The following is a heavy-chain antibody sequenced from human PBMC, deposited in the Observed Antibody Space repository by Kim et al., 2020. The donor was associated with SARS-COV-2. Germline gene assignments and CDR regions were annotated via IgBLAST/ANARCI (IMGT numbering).Heavy chain of an antibody. Sequence: TYDNPSTESRVTISVDTSKNQFSLKLSSVTAADTAVYYCARAVGASSSDYWGQGTLVTVSS. CDR3: ARAVGASSSDY. D-gene: IGHD1-26*01. J-gene: IGHJ4*02. V-gene: IGHV4-39*07. CDR2: T.